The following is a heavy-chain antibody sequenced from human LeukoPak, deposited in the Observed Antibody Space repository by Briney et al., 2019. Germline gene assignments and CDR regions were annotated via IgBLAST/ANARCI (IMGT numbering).Heavy chain of an antibody. Sequence: GGSLRLSCAASGFPFSDHNIHWVRQAPGKGLEWVSAISGSGGSTYYADSVKGRFTISRDNSKNTLYLQMNSLRAEDTAVHYCATAYYYDSSGYSDAFDIWGQGTMVTVSS. J-gene: IGHJ3*02. CDR2: ISGSGGST. CDR3: ATAYYYDSSGYSDAFDI. CDR1: GFPFSDHN. V-gene: IGHV3-23*01. D-gene: IGHD3-22*01.